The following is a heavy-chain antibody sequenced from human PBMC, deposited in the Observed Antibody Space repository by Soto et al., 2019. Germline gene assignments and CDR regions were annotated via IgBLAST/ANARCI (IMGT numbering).Heavy chain of an antibody. J-gene: IGHJ6*02. D-gene: IGHD5-18*01. CDR1: GGSVSSGSYY. Sequence: SETLSLTCTVSGGSVSSGSYYWSWIRQPPGKGLEWIGYIYYSGSTNYNPSLKSRVTISVDTSKNQFSLKLSSVTAADTAVYYCARSTWIQLWFSYLPYYYYGMDVWGQGTTVTVSS. CDR2: IYYSGST. V-gene: IGHV4-61*01. CDR3: ARSTWIQLWFSYLPYYYYGMDV.